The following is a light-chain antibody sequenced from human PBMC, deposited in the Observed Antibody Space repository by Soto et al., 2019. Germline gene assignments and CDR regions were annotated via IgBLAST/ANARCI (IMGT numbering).Light chain of an antibody. CDR3: HQYYNTPLT. J-gene: IGKJ4*01. Sequence: DIVMTQSPDSLAVSLGERATINCKSSQSVLYSSDNKNYLAWYQQKPGQSPNLLIYWASTRESGVPDRFSGSGSGTDFTLTISSLQAEDVAVYYCHQYYNTPLTFGGGTKVDIK. CDR1: QSVLYSSDNKNY. CDR2: WAS. V-gene: IGKV4-1*01.